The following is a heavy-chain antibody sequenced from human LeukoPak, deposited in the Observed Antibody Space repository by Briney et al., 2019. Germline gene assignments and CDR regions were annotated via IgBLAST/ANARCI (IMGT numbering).Heavy chain of an antibody. Sequence: GGSLRLTCAASGFTVSSYSMSWVRQAPGKGLEWVAAISGSGGSTYYADSVKGRFTISRDNSKNTLYLQMNSLRAEDTAVYYCANTPPQYSSSEGRWFDPWGQGTLGTV. CDR3: ANTPPQYSSSEGRWFDP. CDR1: GFTVSSYS. J-gene: IGHJ5*02. D-gene: IGHD6-6*01. V-gene: IGHV3-23*01. CDR2: ISGSGGST.